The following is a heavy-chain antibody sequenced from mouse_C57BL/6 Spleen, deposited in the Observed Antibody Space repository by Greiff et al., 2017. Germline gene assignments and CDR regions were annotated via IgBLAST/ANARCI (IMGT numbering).Heavy chain of an antibody. CDR1: GFSLTSYG. V-gene: IGHV2-6*01. CDR3: ASGDWERFAY. CDR2: IWGVGST. Sequence: QVQLKQIGPGLVAPSQSLSITCTVSGFSLTSYGVDWVRQSPGKGLEWLGVIWGVGSTNYNSALKSRLSISKDNSKSQVFLKMNSLQTDDTAMYYCASGDWERFAYWGQGTLVTVSA. D-gene: IGHD4-1*01. J-gene: IGHJ3*01.